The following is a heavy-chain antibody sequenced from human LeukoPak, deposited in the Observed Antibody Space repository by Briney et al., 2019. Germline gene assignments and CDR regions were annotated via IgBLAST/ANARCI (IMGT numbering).Heavy chain of an antibody. CDR2: IRSKAYGGTT. J-gene: IGHJ5*02. D-gene: IGHD3-10*01. CDR3: TRARELLWFGELYWFDP. V-gene: IGHV3-49*04. Sequence: GGSLRLSCTASGFTFGDYAMSWVRQAPGKGLEWVGFIRSKAYGGTTEYAASVKGRFTISRDDSKSIAYLQMNSLKTEDTAVYYCTRARELLWFGELYWFDPWGQGTLVTVSS. CDR1: GFTFGDYA.